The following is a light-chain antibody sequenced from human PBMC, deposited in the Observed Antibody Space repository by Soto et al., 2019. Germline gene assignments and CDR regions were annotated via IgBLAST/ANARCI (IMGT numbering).Light chain of an antibody. CDR1: QSVSSN. V-gene: IGKV3-15*01. Sequence: EIVMTQSPATLSVSPGERATLSCRASQSVSSNLAWYQQKPGQAPRLLIYGASTRATGIPARFSGSGSGTEFHLTISSLQSEDFAVYYCQQYNNWPPRAWMFGQGTKVEIK. CDR3: QQYNNWPPRAWM. CDR2: GAS. J-gene: IGKJ1*01.